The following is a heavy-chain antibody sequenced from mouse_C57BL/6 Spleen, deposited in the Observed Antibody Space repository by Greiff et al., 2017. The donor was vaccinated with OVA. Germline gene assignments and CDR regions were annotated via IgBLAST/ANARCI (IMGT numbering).Heavy chain of an antibody. CDR1: GFTFSDYG. V-gene: IGHV5-17*01. CDR3: ARRSRSTMPADFDY. CDR2: ISSGSSTI. Sequence: EVKLVESGGGLVKPGGSLKLSCAASGFTFSDYGMHWVRQAPEKGLEWVAYISSGSSTIYYADTVKGRFTISRDNAKNTLFLQMTSLRSEDTAMYYCARRSRSTMPADFDYWGQGTLVTVSA. D-gene: IGHD2-1*01. J-gene: IGHJ3*01.